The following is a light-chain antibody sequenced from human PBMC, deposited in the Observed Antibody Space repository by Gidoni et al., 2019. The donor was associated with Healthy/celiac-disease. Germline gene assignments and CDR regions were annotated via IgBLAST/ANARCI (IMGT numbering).Light chain of an antibody. CDR1: SSDVGGYNY. Sequence: QSALTQPASVSGSPGQSITISCKGTSSDVGGYNYVSWYQQHPGKAPKLMIYDVSKRPSGVSNRFSGSKSGNTASLTISGLQAEDEADYYCSSYTSSSLVFGGGTKLTVL. V-gene: IGLV2-14*01. J-gene: IGLJ2*01. CDR2: DVS. CDR3: SSYTSSSLV.